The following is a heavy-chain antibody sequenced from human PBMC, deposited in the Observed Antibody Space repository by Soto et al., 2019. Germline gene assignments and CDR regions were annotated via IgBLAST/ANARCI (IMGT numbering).Heavy chain of an antibody. D-gene: IGHD3-22*01. CDR2: IYYRGST. CDR3: ARLVYYYDSSGYLYYFDY. J-gene: IGHJ4*02. Sequence: SETLSLTCTVSGGSISSDNCPLGWIRQPPGKGLEWIGNIYYRGSTYYNPSLKSRVTISVDRSKNQFSLKLSSVTAADTAVYYCARLVYYYDSSGYLYYFDYWGQGTLVTVSS. V-gene: IGHV4-39*01. CDR1: GGSISSDNCP.